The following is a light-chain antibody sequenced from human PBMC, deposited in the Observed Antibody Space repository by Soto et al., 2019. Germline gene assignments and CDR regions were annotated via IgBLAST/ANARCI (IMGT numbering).Light chain of an antibody. V-gene: IGKV3-15*01. CDR3: QQYDDWPWT. Sequence: EIVITQSPATLSVSPGERATLSCRASQSVSSNLAWYQQKPGQTPRLLIFGASTRATGIPGRFSGSGSGTEFTLTITSLQSEDFAVYYCQQYDDWPWTFGQGTKVDIK. J-gene: IGKJ1*01. CDR2: GAS. CDR1: QSVSSN.